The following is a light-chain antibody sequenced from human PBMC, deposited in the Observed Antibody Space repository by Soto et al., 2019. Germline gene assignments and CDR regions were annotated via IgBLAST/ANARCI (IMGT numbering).Light chain of an antibody. CDR2: GTS. Sequence: EIVLTQSPGTLSVSPGERATLSCRASQTISSNNLAWYQQKPGQAPSLLIYGTSSRATGIPDRFSGSGSGTDFPLTISRLEPDASAIYYCQQYGSWTFGQGTKVEIK. CDR1: QTISSNN. J-gene: IGKJ1*01. CDR3: QQYGSWT. V-gene: IGKV3-20*01.